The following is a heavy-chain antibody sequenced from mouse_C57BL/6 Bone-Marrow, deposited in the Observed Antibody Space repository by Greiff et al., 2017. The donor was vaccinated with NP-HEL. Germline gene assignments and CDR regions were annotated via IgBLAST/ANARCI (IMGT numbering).Heavy chain of an antibody. V-gene: IGHV5S21*01. D-gene: IGHD2-2*01. CDR1: GFTFSSYA. CDR3: TRRKGYLYYFDY. CDR2: ISSGGDYI. J-gene: IGHJ2*01. Sequence: EVKLMESGEGLVKPGGSLKLSCAASGFTFSSYAMSWVRQTPEKRLEWVAYISSGGDYIYYADTVKGRFTISRDNARNTLYLQMSSLKSEDTAMYYCTRRKGYLYYFDYWGQGTTLTVSS.